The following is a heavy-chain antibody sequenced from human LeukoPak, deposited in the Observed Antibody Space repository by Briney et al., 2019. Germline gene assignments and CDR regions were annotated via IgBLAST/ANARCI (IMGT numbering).Heavy chain of an antibody. J-gene: IGHJ4*02. CDR1: GFTFDDYA. CDR2: ISWNSGSI. V-gene: IGHV3-9*01. D-gene: IGHD3-9*01. Sequence: GGSLRLSCAASGFTFDDYAMHWVRQAPGKGLEWVSGISWNSGSIGYADSVKGRFTISRDNAKNSLYLQMNSLRAEDTALYYCAKDANYDILTGPDYFDYWGQGTLVTVSS. CDR3: AKDANYDILTGPDYFDY.